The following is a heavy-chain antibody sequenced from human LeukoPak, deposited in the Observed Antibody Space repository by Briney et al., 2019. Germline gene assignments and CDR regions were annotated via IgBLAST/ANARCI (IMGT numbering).Heavy chain of an antibody. Sequence: SETLSLTCTVSGGSIGTYYWSWVRQSPGTGLEWIGYIYVTGTRYNPYLQSRVTISVDRSRNQFFLKMTAVTAADTAVYYCARHIGGGIEDMDVWGRGTKVTVSS. CDR3: ARHIGGGIEDMDV. J-gene: IGHJ6*03. V-gene: IGHV4-59*08. D-gene: IGHD3-16*02. CDR2: IYVTGT. CDR1: GGSIGTYY.